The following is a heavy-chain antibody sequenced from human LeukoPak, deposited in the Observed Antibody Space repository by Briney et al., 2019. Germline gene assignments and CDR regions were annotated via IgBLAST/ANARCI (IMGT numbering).Heavy chain of an antibody. CDR2: IFYSGRA. D-gene: IGHD3-3*01. J-gene: IGHJ5*02. CDR3: ARGADYDFWSGYSNWFDP. Sequence: PSETLSLTCAVSSYSISSGYYWDWIRQPPGKGLEWIGTIFYSGRAYYNPSLKSRVTMSVDTSKNHFSLKLTSVTAADTAVYFCARGADYDFWSGYSNWFDPWGQGTLVTVSS. V-gene: IGHV4-38-2*01. CDR1: SYSISSGYY.